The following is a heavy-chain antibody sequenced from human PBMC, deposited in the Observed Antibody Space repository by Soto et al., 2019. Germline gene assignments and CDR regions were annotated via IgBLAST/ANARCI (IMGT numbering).Heavy chain of an antibody. D-gene: IGHD2-8*01. V-gene: IGHV6-1*01. CDR3: ARLIGNSWLDS. CDR1: GDSVSSNSAT. Sequence: SQTLSLTCAISGDSVSSNSATWDWIRQSPLRGLEWLGRTYYRSKWYNDYAVSVKSRITINPDTSNNQLSLQLNSVTPDDTAVYYCARLIGNSWLDSWGLGTLVTVSS. J-gene: IGHJ5*01. CDR2: TYYRSKWYN.